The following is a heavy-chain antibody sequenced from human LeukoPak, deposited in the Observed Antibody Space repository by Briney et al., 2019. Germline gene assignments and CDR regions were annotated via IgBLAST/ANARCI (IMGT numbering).Heavy chain of an antibody. CDR2: INPSSGGT. Sequence: ASVKVSCKASGYTFTGYYIHWVRQAPGQGLEWMGWINPSSGGTHYAENFQGRVTVTRDTSISTAYMELSSLRSDDTAVYYCARDREQSYMDVWGQGTTVTVSS. J-gene: IGHJ6*03. D-gene: IGHD1/OR15-1a*01. V-gene: IGHV1-2*02. CDR3: ARDREQSYMDV. CDR1: GYTFTGYY.